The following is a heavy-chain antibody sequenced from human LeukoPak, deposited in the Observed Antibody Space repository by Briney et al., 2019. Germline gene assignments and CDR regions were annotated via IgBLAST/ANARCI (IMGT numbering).Heavy chain of an antibody. D-gene: IGHD1-26*01. Sequence: GGSLRLSCAASGFTFSSYWMTWVRQAPGKGLEWVANIREDGGDEYYVDSVKGRFTISRDNAKNSLYLQMNSLRAEDTAVYYCAREWARALDYWGQGTLVTVSS. CDR1: GFTFSSYW. J-gene: IGHJ4*02. V-gene: IGHV3-7*01. CDR3: AREWARALDY. CDR2: IREDGGDE.